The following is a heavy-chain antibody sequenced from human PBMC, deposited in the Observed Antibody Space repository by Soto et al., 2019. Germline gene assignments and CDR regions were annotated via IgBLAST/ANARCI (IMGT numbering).Heavy chain of an antibody. CDR3: NRFYYEDRGYFVY. V-gene: IGHV3-49*04. CDR2: ISSEANGGTT. J-gene: IGHJ4*02. D-gene: IGHD3-22*01. Sequence: EVRLVESGGGPVELGRSLRLSCSGFGFTFANYALTWVRQAPGKGLEWIGFISSEANGGTTDYAAFLRGRATISRDDSKGIAYLEIKTLQSDETDIYYCNRFYYEDRGYFVYWGQGTRAAVSS. CDR1: GFTFANYA.